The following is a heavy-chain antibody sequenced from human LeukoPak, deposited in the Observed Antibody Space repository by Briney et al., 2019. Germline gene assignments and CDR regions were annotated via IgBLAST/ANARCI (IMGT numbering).Heavy chain of an antibody. CDR1: GFTFSDYS. V-gene: IGHV3-48*01. CDR2: ISSGSSTI. J-gene: IGHJ4*02. Sequence: PGGSLRLSCAASGFTFSDYSINWVRQAPGKGLEWVSYISSGSSTIYYTDSVKGRFTISRDNAKNSLSLQMNSLRAEDTAVYYCARNKPYDKWGQGTLVTVSS. CDR3: ARNKPYDK. D-gene: IGHD3-9*01.